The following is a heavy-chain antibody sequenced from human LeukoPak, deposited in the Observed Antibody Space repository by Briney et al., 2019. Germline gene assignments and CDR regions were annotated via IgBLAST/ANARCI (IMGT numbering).Heavy chain of an antibody. V-gene: IGHV3-21*01. J-gene: IGHJ4*02. CDR2: ISSSSSYI. CDR3: ARAGGYSSSSPLLFGY. Sequence: PGGSLGLSCAASGFTFSSYSMNWVRQAPGKGLEWVSSISSSSSYIYYADSVKGRFTISRDNAKNSLYLQMNSLRAEDTAVYYCARAGGYSSSSPLLFGYWGQGTLVTVSS. D-gene: IGHD6-6*01. CDR1: GFTFSSYS.